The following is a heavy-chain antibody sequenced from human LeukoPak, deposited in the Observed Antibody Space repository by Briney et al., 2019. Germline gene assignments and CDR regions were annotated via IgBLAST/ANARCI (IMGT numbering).Heavy chain of an antibody. J-gene: IGHJ4*02. V-gene: IGHV3-30-3*02. Sequence: GRSLRLSCAASGFTFSSYAMHWVRQAPGKGLEWVAVISYDGSNKYYADSVKGRFTISRDNSKNTLYLQMNSLRAEDTAVYYCAKQDGSGSYHDYWGQGTLVTVSS. CDR1: GFTFSSYA. CDR3: AKQDGSGSYHDY. D-gene: IGHD3-10*01. CDR2: ISYDGSNK.